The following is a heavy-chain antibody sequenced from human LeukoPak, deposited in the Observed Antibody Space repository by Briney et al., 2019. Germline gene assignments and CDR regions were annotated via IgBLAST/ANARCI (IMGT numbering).Heavy chain of an antibody. J-gene: IGHJ5*02. Sequence: PSETLSLTCTVYGGSFSGYYWSWIRQPPGKGLEWIGSIYYSGSTYYNPSLKSRVIILVDTSKNQFSLKLSSVTAADTAVYYCAGAYYYESTGHLNWFDRWGQGTLVTVSS. V-gene: IGHV4-34*01. CDR2: IYYSGST. D-gene: IGHD3-22*01. CDR1: GGSFSGYY. CDR3: AGAYYYESTGHLNWFDR.